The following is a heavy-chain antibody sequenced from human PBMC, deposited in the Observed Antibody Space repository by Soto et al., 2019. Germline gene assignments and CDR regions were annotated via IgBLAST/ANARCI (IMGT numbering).Heavy chain of an antibody. V-gene: IGHV3-11*01. J-gene: IGHJ6*02. CDR2: ISSSGSTI. D-gene: IGHD6-19*01. Sequence: PGGSLRLSCAASGFTFSDYYMSWIRQAPGKGLEWVSYISSSGSTIYYADSMKGRFTISRDNAKNSPYLQMNSQRAEDTAVYYCARDRYRSRKYRYGMDVWGRGTRVTVSS. CDR1: GFTFSDYY. CDR3: ARDRYRSRKYRYGMDV.